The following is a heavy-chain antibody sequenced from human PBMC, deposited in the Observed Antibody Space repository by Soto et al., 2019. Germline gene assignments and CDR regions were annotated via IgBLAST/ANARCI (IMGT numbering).Heavy chain of an antibody. CDR1: GYTFTGYY. D-gene: IGHD2-2*01. Sequence: ASVKVSCKASGYTFTGYYMHWVRQAPGQGLEWMGIINPSGGSTSYAQKFQGRVTMTRDTSTSTVYMELSSLRSEDTAVYYCAIGYCSSTSCSGMDVWGQGTTVTVSS. CDR3: AIGYCSSTSCSGMDV. V-gene: IGHV1-46*01. CDR2: INPSGGST. J-gene: IGHJ6*02.